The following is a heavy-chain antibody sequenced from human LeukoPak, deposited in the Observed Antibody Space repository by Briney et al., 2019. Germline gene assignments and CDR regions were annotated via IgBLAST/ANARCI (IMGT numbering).Heavy chain of an antibody. CDR3: ARQAGRYCSSTCCYTGGP. D-gene: IGHD2-2*02. CDR2: IYYSGST. J-gene: IGHJ5*02. CDR1: GGSISSYY. Sequence: SETLSLTCTVSGGSISSYYWSWIRQPPGKGLEWIGYIYYSGSTNYNPSLKSRVTISVGTSKNQFSLKLSSVTAADTAVYYCARQAGRYCSSTCCYTGGPWGQGTLVTVSS. V-gene: IGHV4-59*01.